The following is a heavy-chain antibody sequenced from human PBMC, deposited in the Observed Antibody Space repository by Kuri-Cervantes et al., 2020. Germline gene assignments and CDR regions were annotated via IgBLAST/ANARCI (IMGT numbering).Heavy chain of an antibody. CDR1: GFTFDDYA. J-gene: IGHJ5*02. Sequence: GGSLRLSCAASGFTFDDYAMHWVRQAPGKGLEWVSAISGSGGSTYYADSVKGRFTISRDNSKNTLYLQMNSLRAEDTAVYYCGLGAAAGLYWFDPWGQGTLVTVSS. V-gene: IGHV3-23*01. CDR3: GLGAAAGLYWFDP. D-gene: IGHD6-13*01. CDR2: ISGSGGST.